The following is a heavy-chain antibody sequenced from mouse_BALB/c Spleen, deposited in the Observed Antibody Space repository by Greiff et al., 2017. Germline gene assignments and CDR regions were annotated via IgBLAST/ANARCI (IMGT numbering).Heavy chain of an antibody. CDR3: ARSDYYGDYAMDG. Sequence: VQLQQSGAELVRPGTSVKVSSKASGYAFTNYSIEWVKQGPGQGLERIGVIHPGSGGTNYNEKFKGEATLTADQSSSTAYMQLSSLASDDSAVYVCARSDYYGDYAMDGWGQGTSVTVSA. V-gene: IGHV1-54*01. CDR2: IHPGSGGT. CDR1: GYAFTNYS. D-gene: IGHD1-1*01. J-gene: IGHJ4*01.